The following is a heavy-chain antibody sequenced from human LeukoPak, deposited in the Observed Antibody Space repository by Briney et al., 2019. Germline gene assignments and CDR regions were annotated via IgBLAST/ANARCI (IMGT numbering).Heavy chain of an antibody. CDR1: GFTFDDYG. CDR2: INWNGGST. V-gene: IGHV3-20*04. J-gene: IGHJ4*02. D-gene: IGHD2-15*01. Sequence: PGGSLRLSCAASGFTFDDYGMSWVRQAPGKGLEWVSGINWNGGSTGYADSVKGRFTISRDNAKNSLYLQTNSLRAEDTALYYCAREAYCSGGSCYFDYWGQGTLVTVSS. CDR3: AREAYCSGGSCYFDY.